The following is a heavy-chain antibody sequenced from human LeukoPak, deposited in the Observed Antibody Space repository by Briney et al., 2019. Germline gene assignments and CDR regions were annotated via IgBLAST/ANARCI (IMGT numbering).Heavy chain of an antibody. D-gene: IGHD2-2*01. V-gene: IGHV1-46*03. CDR2: INPSGGST. Sequence: ASVKVSCKASGYTFTSYYMHWVRQAPGQGLEWMGIINPSGGSTSYAQRFQGRVTMTRDTSTSTVYMELSSPRSEDTAVYYCARENCSSTSCYLIGWFDPWGQGTLVTVSS. J-gene: IGHJ5*02. CDR1: GYTFTSYY. CDR3: ARENCSSTSCYLIGWFDP.